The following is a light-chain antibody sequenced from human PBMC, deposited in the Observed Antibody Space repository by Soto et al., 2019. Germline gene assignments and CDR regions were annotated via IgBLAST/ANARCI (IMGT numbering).Light chain of an antibody. J-gene: IGLJ2*01. V-gene: IGLV2-8*01. CDR3: SSYAGSKNF. CDR2: EVS. Sequence: QSALTQSPSASGSPGQSVTISCTGTSSDVGGYNYVSWYQQRPGKAPRLMIYEVSKRPSGVPDRFSGSKSGNTASLTVSGLQAEDEADYYCSSYAGSKNFFGGGTKLTVL. CDR1: SSDVGGYNY.